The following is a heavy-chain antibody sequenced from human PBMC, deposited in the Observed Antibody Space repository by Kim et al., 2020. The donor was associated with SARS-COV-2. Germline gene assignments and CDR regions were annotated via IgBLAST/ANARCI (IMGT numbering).Heavy chain of an antibody. Sequence: ASVKVSCKASGYSFTSYAMHWVRQAPGQSLEWMGWINAGKGNTKYSQKFQDRFIITRDTSVSTTYMELSSLRSEDTAVYYCARGSMTPRYHYFGMDVWGQGTTVTVSS. CDR1: GYSFTSYA. J-gene: IGHJ6*02. CDR3: ARGSMTPRYHYFGMDV. CDR2: INAGKGNT. V-gene: IGHV1-3*01.